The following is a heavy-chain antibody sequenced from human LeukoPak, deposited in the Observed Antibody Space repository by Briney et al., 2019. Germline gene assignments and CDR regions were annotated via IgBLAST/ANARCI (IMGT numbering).Heavy chain of an antibody. J-gene: IGHJ5*02. CDR3: ARIAAAGNWFDP. CDR1: GGSFSGYY. Sequence: SETLSLTCAVYGGSFSGYYWSWIRQPPGKGLEWIGEINHSGSTNYNPSLKSRVTISVDKSKNQFSLKLSSVTAADTAVYYCARIAAAGNWFDPWGQGTLVTVSS. V-gene: IGHV4-34*01. CDR2: INHSGST. D-gene: IGHD6-25*01.